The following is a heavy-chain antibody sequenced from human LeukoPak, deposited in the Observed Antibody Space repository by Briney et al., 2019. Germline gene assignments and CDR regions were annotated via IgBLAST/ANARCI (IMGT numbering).Heavy chain of an antibody. CDR1: GFTFSSYS. Sequence: GGSMRLSCAASGFTFSSYSMNWVRQAPGKGLEWASYISRSSSTIYYADSVKGRFTISRDTSQTTLFLQMNSPTAEDTAVYYCAKVGSTVTSYYYYYMDVWGKGTTVTVSS. J-gene: IGHJ6*03. D-gene: IGHD4-17*01. CDR2: ISRSSSTI. CDR3: AKVGSTVTSYYYYYMDV. V-gene: IGHV3-48*01.